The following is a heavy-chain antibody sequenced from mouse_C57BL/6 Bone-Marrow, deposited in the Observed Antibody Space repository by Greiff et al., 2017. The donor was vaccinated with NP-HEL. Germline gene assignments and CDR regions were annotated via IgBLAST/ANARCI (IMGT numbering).Heavy chain of an antibody. CDR1: GYTFTSYW. Sequence: EVKLKQSGTVLARPGASVKMSCKTSGYTFTSYWMHWVKQRPGQGLEWIGAIYPGNSDTSYNQKFKGKAKLTAVTSASTAYMELSSLTNEDSAVYYCTRSRGSSPSYAMDYWGQGTSVTVSA. V-gene: IGHV1-5*01. J-gene: IGHJ4*01. CDR2: IYPGNSDT. CDR3: TRSRGSSPSYAMDY. D-gene: IGHD1-1*01.